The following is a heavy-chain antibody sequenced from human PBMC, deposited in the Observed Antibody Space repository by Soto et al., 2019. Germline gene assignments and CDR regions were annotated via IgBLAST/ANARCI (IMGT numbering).Heavy chain of an antibody. Sequence: SEPLSLTCTVSGGSVSSGSYYWSWIRQPPGKGLEWIGYIYYSGSTNYNPSLKSRVTISVDTSKNQFSLKLSSVTAADTAVYYCARDGMYYDFYYYYYGMDVWGQGTTVTGSS. CDR1: GGSVSSGSYY. CDR2: IYYSGST. CDR3: ARDGMYYDFYYYYYGMDV. V-gene: IGHV4-61*01. J-gene: IGHJ6*02. D-gene: IGHD3-3*01.